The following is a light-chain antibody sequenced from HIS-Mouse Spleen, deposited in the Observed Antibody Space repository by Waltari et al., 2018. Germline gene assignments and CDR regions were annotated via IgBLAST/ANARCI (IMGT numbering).Light chain of an antibody. CDR1: VLAKKY. Sequence: SYELTQPSSVSVSPGQTARITCSGAVLAKKYARWFQQKPGQAPALVIYKDSERPSGIPERFSGSSSGTTVTLTISGAQVEDEADYYCYSAADNNVVFGGGTKLTVL. J-gene: IGLJ2*01. CDR3: YSAADNNVV. V-gene: IGLV3-27*01. CDR2: KDS.